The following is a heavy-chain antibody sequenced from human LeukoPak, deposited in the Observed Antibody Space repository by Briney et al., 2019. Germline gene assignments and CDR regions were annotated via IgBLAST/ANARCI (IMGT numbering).Heavy chain of an antibody. J-gene: IGHJ4*02. CDR3: ARDDYGAPDY. D-gene: IGHD4-17*01. V-gene: IGHV3-21*01. Sequence: GGSLRLSCAASGFTFSSYSMNRVRQAPGKGLEWVSSISSSSSYIYYADSVKGRFTISRDNAKNSLYLQMNSLRAEVTAVYYCARDDYGAPDYWGQGTLVTVSS. CDR1: GFTFSSYS. CDR2: ISSSSSYI.